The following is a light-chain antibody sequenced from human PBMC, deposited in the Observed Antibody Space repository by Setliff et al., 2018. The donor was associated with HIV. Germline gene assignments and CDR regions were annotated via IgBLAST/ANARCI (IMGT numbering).Light chain of an antibody. V-gene: IGLV2-14*03. Sequence: QSVLTQPASVSGSPGQSITISCTGTSSDVGGYDFVAWYQLHPGKAPKLMIYDVSKRPSGVSNRFSGSKSGNTASLTISGLQAEDEADYYCSSYTSSSPPYVFGAGTKVTVL. CDR1: SSDVGGYDF. CDR3: SSYTSSSPPYV. J-gene: IGLJ1*01. CDR2: DVS.